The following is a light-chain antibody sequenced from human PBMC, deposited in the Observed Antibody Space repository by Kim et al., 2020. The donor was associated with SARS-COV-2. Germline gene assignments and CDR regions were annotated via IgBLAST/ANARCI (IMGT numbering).Light chain of an antibody. CDR1: SGFIATNY. V-gene: IGLV6-57*03. CDR2: ENK. Sequence: TVIISCTRSSGFIATNYVQWYQQRPGSAPISVIYENKERAPGVPDRFSGSVDSSSNAASLTISGLMTEDEADYYCQSYDNNNHVFFGGGTQLTVL. J-gene: IGLJ2*01. CDR3: QSYDNNNHVF.